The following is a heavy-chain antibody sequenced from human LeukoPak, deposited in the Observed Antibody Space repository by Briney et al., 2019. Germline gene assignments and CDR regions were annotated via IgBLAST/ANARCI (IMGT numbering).Heavy chain of an antibody. J-gene: IGHJ5*02. CDR1: GASLSTSPYY. CDR3: ARAYCGGDCYSNWFDP. D-gene: IGHD2-21*02. Sequence: SETLSLTCSVSGASLSTSPYYWGWIRQPPGKGLEWIGNIYYTGSTYYNVSLNSRVTISIDTSKNQFSLKLSSVTAADTAVYYCARAYCGGDCYSNWFDPWGQGTLVTVSS. CDR2: IYYTGST. V-gene: IGHV4-39*01.